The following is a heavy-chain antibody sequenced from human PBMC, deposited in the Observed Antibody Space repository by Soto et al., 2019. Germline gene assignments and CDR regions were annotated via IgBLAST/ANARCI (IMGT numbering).Heavy chain of an antibody. CDR2: IWYDGSNK. J-gene: IGHJ4*02. D-gene: IGHD2-15*01. Sequence: QVQLVASGGGVVQPGRSLRLSCAASGFIFNEYGMHWVRQAPGKGLEWVAVIWYDGSNKYYADSVKGRFTFSRDNSKNTMSLQMNSLRVEDTAMYYCARWGCSGSNCNLNQRSFDLWGQGTLVTVSS. CDR1: GFIFNEYG. CDR3: ARWGCSGSNCNLNQRSFDL. V-gene: IGHV3-33*01.